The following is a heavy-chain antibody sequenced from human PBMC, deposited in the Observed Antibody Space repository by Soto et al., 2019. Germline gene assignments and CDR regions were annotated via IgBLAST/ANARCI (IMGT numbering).Heavy chain of an antibody. CDR2: INHSGST. CDR1: GGSFSGYY. D-gene: IGHD3-22*01. CDR3: ARGPRRLYYYDSSGSRWYFDY. V-gene: IGHV4-34*01. Sequence: QVQLQQWGAGLLKPSETLSLTCAVYGGSFSGYYWSWIRQPPGKGLEWIGEINHSGSTNYNPSLKGRVPLSVDTSKNQFSLKLSSVTAADTAVYYCARGPRRLYYYDSSGSRWYFDYWGQGTLVTVSS. J-gene: IGHJ4*02.